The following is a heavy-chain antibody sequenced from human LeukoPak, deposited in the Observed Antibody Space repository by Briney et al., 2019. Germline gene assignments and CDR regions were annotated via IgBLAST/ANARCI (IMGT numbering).Heavy chain of an antibody. CDR3: ARKRAGSNFDY. CDR2: ISSSSSYI. CDR1: GFTFSSYS. J-gene: IGHJ4*02. D-gene: IGHD1-26*01. V-gene: IGHV3-21*01. Sequence: GRSLRLSCAASGFTFSSYSMNWVRQAPGKGLEWVSSISSSSSYIYYVDSVKGRFTISRDNAKNSLYLQMNSLRAEDTAVYYCARKRAGSNFDYWGQGTLVTVSS.